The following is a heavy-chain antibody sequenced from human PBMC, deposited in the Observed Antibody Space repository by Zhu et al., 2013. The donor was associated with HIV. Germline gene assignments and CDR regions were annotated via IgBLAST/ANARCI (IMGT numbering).Heavy chain of an antibody. J-gene: IGHJ1*01. CDR2: IYYSGST. CDR3: ARDDCAGGVCYRYFQH. Sequence: QVQLQESGPGLVKPSQTLSLTCTVSGGSISGDYYWSWVRQPPGKGLEWIGYIYYSGSTYYNPSLKSRVTISVDTSKNQFSLKLSSVTAADTAVYYCARDDCAGGVCYRYFQHWGQGTLVTVSS. CDR1: GGSISGDYY. V-gene: IGHV4-30-4*01. D-gene: IGHD2-8*02.